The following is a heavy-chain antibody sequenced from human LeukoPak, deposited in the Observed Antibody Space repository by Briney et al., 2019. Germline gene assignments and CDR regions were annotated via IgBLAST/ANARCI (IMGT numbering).Heavy chain of an antibody. Sequence: GGSLRLSCAASGFTFSSYAMSWVRQAPGKGLEWVSAISGSGGSTYYADSVKGRFTISRGNSRDTLYLQMNSLRAEDTAVYYCAKGYYDYVWGSYYFDYWGQGTLVTVSS. D-gene: IGHD3-16*01. CDR3: AKGYYDYVWGSYYFDY. J-gene: IGHJ4*02. V-gene: IGHV3-23*01. CDR2: ISGSGGST. CDR1: GFTFSSYA.